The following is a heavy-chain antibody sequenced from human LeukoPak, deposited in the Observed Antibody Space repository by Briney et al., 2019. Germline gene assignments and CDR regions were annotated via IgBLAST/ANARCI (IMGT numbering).Heavy chain of an antibody. CDR1: GSTFSSYS. CDR2: ISSSSSYI. D-gene: IGHD2-15*01. CDR3: ARDVGYCSGGSCSNFDY. J-gene: IGHJ4*02. V-gene: IGHV3-21*01. Sequence: GGSLRLSCAASGSTFSSYSMNWVRQAPGKGLEWVSSISSSSSYIYYADSVKGRFTISRDNAKNSLYLQMNSLRAEDTAVYYCARDVGYCSGGSCSNFDYWGQGTLVTVSS.